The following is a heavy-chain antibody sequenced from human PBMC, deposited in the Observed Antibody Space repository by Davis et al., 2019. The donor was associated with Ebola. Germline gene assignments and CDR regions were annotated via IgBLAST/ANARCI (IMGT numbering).Heavy chain of an antibody. CDR3: ARGGQWLPPGY. Sequence: SETLSLTCPLYGWSFSGYYWSWIRQPPGKGLEWIGEINHSGSTNYNPSLKSRVTISVDTSKNQFSLKLSSVTAADTAVYYCARGGQWLPPGYWGQGTLVTVSS. J-gene: IGHJ4*02. D-gene: IGHD6-19*01. CDR1: GWSFSGYY. V-gene: IGHV4-34*01. CDR2: INHSGST.